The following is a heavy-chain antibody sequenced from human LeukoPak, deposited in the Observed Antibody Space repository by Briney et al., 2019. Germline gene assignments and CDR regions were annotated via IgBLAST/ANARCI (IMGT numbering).Heavy chain of an antibody. CDR3: AKGYRGNYDY. CDR1: GFSFSSYG. V-gene: IGHV3-23*01. J-gene: IGHJ4*02. D-gene: IGHD1-7*01. Sequence: GGSLRLSCVASGFSFSSYGMSWVRQAPGKGLEWVSAISRSGGSTYHADSVKGRLTISRDNSKNTLYLQMNSLRAEDTAVYYCAKGYRGNYDYWGQGTLVTVSS. CDR2: ISRSGGST.